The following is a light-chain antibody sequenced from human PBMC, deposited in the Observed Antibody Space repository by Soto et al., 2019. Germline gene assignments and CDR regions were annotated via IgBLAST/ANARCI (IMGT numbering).Light chain of an antibody. CDR3: QQFGSSSWT. CDR2: GAS. CDR1: QSVSSSN. V-gene: IGKV3-20*01. J-gene: IGKJ1*01. Sequence: ESVLTQSPGTLSLSPGEKATLSCRASQSVSSSNLAWYQQKPGQAPRLLIYGASSRATGIPDRFSGSGSGTDFTLTVSSLEPEDFAVYYCQQFGSSSWTFGQGTKVEIK.